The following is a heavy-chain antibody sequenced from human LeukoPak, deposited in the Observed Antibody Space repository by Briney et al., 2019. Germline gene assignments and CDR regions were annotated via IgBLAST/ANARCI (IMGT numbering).Heavy chain of an antibody. J-gene: IGHJ4*02. D-gene: IGHD3-9*01. CDR2: ISNDGTRK. CDR1: GFPFISYG. V-gene: IGHV3-30*18. Sequence: GGSLRLSCAASGFPFISYGMAWSRQPPGKGLGGRAVISNDGTRKYYADSVKGRFTISRDNSKNTLYLQMNSLRVEDMAVYYCAKDLTELTLALNCWGQGTLVTVSS. CDR3: AKDLTELTLALNC.